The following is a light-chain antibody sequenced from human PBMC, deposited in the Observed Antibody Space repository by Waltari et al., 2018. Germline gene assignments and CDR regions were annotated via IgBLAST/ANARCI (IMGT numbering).Light chain of an antibody. Sequence: QSVVTQPPSATGTLGQRVTMSCSGSGFNIGDNLVTWFQQLPGSAPKLLIYLNKQRPSGVPDRVSGSKSGTSASLAISGLQSEDEADYYCAAWDDSLGAWVFGGGTKLTVL. J-gene: IGLJ3*02. V-gene: IGLV1-47*01. CDR2: LNK. CDR3: AAWDDSLGAWV. CDR1: GFNIGDNL.